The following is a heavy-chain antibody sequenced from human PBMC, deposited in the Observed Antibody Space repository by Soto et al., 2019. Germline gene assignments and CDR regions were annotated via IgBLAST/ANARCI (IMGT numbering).Heavy chain of an antibody. Sequence: EVQLVESGGGLVQPGRSLRLSCAGSGFTFDDYAMHWVREAPGKGLEWVSGISWNSGSIGYADSVKGRCTISRDNAKNSLYPQMNSLRAEDTALYYCAKASRGYRSSGTDYWGQGTLVTVSS. CDR1: GFTFDDYA. V-gene: IGHV3-9*01. CDR3: AKASRGYRSSGTDY. CDR2: ISWNSGSI. J-gene: IGHJ4*02. D-gene: IGHD6-13*01.